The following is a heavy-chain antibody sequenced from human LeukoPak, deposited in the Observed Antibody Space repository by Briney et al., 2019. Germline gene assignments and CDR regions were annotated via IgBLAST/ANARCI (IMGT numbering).Heavy chain of an antibody. Sequence: AGGSLRLSCAASGFTFSSYTMNWVRQAPGKGLEWVSGFRGSGGSTYYADSVKGRFTISRDNSKNTVYLQMSSLRAEDTAVYYCAKERGAFDIWGQGTMVTVSS. D-gene: IGHD3-10*01. V-gene: IGHV3-23*01. CDR1: GFTFSSYT. CDR3: AKERGAFDI. J-gene: IGHJ3*02. CDR2: FRGSGGST.